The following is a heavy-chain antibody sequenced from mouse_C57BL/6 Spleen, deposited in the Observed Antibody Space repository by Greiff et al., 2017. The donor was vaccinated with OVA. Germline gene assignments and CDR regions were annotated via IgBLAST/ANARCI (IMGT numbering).Heavy chain of an antibody. CDR2: INPNNGGT. Sequence: EVQLQQSGPELVKPGASVKIPCKASGYTFTDYNMDWVKQSHGKSLEWIGDINPNNGGTIYNQKFKGKATLTVDKSSSTAYMELRSLTSEDTAVYYCARERNYYGSSYWYFDVWGTGTTVTVSS. V-gene: IGHV1-18*01. CDR3: ARERNYYGSSYWYFDV. D-gene: IGHD1-1*01. J-gene: IGHJ1*03. CDR1: GYTFTDYN.